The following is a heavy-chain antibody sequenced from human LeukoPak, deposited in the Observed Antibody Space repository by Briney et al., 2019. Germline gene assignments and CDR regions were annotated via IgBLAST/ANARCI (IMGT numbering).Heavy chain of an antibody. V-gene: IGHV1-46*01. D-gene: IGHD4-17*01. Sequence: ASVQVSCKASGYTFTSYFMHWVRQAPGQGLDWMGIINPSGGSTSYAQKFQGRVTMTRDTSTSTVYMELSSLRSEDTAVYYCARDSADYGDYDYGGQETLDTVSS. CDR2: INPSGGST. CDR1: GYTFTSYF. J-gene: IGHJ4*02. CDR3: ARDSADYGDYDY.